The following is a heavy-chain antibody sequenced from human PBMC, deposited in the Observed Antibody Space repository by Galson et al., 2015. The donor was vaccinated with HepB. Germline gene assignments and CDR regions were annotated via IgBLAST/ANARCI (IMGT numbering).Heavy chain of an antibody. CDR3: ARGPWNPYDFWSGPSDYYYYGMDV. Sequence: SLRLSCAASGFTFSSYSMNWVRQAPGKGLEWVSYISSSSTIYYADSVKGRFTISRDNAKNSLYLQMNSLRAEDTAVYYCARGPWNPYDFWSGPSDYYYYGMDVWGQGTTVTVSS. CDR1: GFTFSSYS. V-gene: IGHV3-48*01. J-gene: IGHJ6*02. CDR2: ISSSSTI. D-gene: IGHD3-3*01.